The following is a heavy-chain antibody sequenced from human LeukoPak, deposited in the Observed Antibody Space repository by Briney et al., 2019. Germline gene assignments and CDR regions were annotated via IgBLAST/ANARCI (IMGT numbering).Heavy chain of an antibody. CDR1: VYSISSDYY. Sequence: SETLSLSCTVSVYSISSDYYWGWIRQPRGKGLEWIGTIYHSGSTSYNPSLKSRVTISVDTSKNQFSLKLSSVTAADTAVYYCARVEVGADDFDYFQHWGQGTLVTVSS. D-gene: IGHD1-26*01. J-gene: IGHJ1*01. V-gene: IGHV4-38-2*02. CDR2: IYHSGST. CDR3: ARVEVGADDFDYFQH.